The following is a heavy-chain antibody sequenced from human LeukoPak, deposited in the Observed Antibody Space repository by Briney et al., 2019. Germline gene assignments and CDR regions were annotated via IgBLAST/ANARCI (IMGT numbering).Heavy chain of an antibody. CDR2: INPSGGST. CDR3: ASATTTNYDY. CDR1: GYTFTSYG. J-gene: IGHJ4*02. D-gene: IGHD1-26*01. V-gene: IGHV1-46*01. Sequence: VASVTLSCTASGYTFTSYGISWVRQAPGQGIEWMGIINPSGGSTSYAQKSQGRVTMTSDTSTSTVYMELSSLRSEDTAVYYCASATTTNYDYWGQGTLVTVSS.